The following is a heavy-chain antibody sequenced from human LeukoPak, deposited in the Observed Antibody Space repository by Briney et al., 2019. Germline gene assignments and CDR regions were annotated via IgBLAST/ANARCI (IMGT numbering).Heavy chain of an antibody. CDR3: TRLSYGPDY. V-gene: IGHV3-73*01. J-gene: IGHJ4*02. D-gene: IGHD1-26*01. CDR2: IGSKANSYAT. Sequence: GGSLRLSCAASGFTFSGSAMHWVRQASGKGLEWVGRIGSKANSYATAYAASVKGRFTISRDDSKNTAYLQMNSLKTEDTAVYYCTRLSYGPDYWGQGTLVTVSS. CDR1: GFTFSGSA.